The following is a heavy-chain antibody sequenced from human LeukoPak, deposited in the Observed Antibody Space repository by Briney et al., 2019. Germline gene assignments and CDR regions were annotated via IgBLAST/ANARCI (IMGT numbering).Heavy chain of an antibody. CDR3: ARHTGLNYYDSSGPIRYYYMDV. CDR1: GGSFSGYY. Sequence: PSETLSLTCAVYGGSFSGYYWSWIRQPPGKGLEWIGEINHSGSTNYNPSLKSRVTISVDTSKNQFSLKLSSVTAADTAVYYCARHTGLNYYDSSGPIRYYYMDVWGKGTTVTISS. J-gene: IGHJ6*03. V-gene: IGHV4-34*01. D-gene: IGHD3-22*01. CDR2: INHSGST.